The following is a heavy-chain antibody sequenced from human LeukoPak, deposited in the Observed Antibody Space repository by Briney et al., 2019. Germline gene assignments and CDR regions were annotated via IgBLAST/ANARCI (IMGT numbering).Heavy chain of an antibody. CDR3: ARHERGAENLDY. Sequence: SEALSLTCTVSGASISNYYWSWIRQPPGKGLECIGYVSYSGRTNHNPSLKGRVTISADTSKNQFSLKLTSVTAADTAVYYCARHERGAENLDYWGQGTLVTVSS. CDR1: GASISNYY. V-gene: IGHV4-59*08. J-gene: IGHJ4*02. D-gene: IGHD1-1*01. CDR2: VSYSGRT.